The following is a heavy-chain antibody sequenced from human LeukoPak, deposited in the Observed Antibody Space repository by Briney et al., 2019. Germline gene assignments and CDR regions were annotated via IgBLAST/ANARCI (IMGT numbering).Heavy chain of an antibody. Sequence: GASLRLSCAASGFTFSSYAMSWVRQAPGKGLEWVSAISGSGGSTYYADSVKGRFTISRDNSKNTLYLQMNSLRAEDTAVYYCAKAMEGNCSGGSCYQYYFDYWGQGTLVTVSS. CDR1: GFTFSSYA. CDR2: ISGSGGST. CDR3: AKAMEGNCSGGSCYQYYFDY. D-gene: IGHD2-15*01. J-gene: IGHJ4*02. V-gene: IGHV3-23*01.